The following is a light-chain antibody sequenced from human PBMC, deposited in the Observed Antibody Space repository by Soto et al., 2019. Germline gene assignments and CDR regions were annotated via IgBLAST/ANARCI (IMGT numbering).Light chain of an antibody. J-gene: IGKJ1*01. V-gene: IGKV3-20*01. Sequence: EIVLTQSPGTLSLSPGERATLSCRASQSVSSSYLAWYQQKPGQAPRLLIYGASSRATGIPDRFSGSGSGTDFTLTISRLEPEDFAVYYGQQYGSSPTTCGQGTKVEIK. CDR3: QQYGSSPTT. CDR1: QSVSSSY. CDR2: GAS.